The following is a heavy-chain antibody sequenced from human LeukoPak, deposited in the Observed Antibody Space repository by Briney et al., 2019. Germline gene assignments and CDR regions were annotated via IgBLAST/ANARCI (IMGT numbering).Heavy chain of an antibody. D-gene: IGHD3-22*01. V-gene: IGHV3-23*01. CDR1: GFTFSSYA. Sequence: PGGSLRLSCATFGFTFSSYAMSWVRQAPGKGLEWVSTFSDSGGSTYYADSVKGRFTISRDNSKNTLYLQMNSLRAEDTAAYYCAKGRSGYDYWGQGTLVTVSS. J-gene: IGHJ4*02. CDR3: AKGRSGYDY. CDR2: FSDSGGST.